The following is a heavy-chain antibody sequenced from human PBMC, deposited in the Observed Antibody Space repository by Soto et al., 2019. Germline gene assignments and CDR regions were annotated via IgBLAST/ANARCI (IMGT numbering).Heavy chain of an antibody. J-gene: IGHJ6*02. CDR3: ARSSGWYRDYYGMDV. CDR2: IYYSGST. CDR1: GNSISSGDYY. D-gene: IGHD6-19*01. V-gene: IGHV4-39*01. Sequence: SETLSLTCTVSGNSISSGDYYWGWIRQPPGKGLEWIGSIYYSGSTYYNPSLKSRVTISVDTSKNQFSLKLSSVTAADTAVYYCARSSGWYRDYYGMDVWGQGTTVTVSS.